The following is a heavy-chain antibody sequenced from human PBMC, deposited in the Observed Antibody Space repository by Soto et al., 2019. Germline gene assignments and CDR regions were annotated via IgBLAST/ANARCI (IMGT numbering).Heavy chain of an antibody. CDR3: ARRMAFTTGWYFDY. CDR2: LSASGTNP. CDR1: GFTFSNHA. D-gene: IGHD6-19*01. Sequence: EVQLLESGGVLVQPGGSLRLSCAASGFTFSNHAMSWVRQAPGKGLEWVSGLSASGTNPYYADSVKGRFTISRDNSQNILYLQMNSLRAEDTALYYCARRMAFTTGWYFDYWGQGTLVTVSS. J-gene: IGHJ4*02. V-gene: IGHV3-23*01.